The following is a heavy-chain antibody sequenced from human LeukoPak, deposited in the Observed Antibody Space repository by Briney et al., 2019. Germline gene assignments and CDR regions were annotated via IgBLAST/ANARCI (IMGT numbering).Heavy chain of an antibody. Sequence: SETLSLTCTVSGGSISTITYYWGWIRQPPGKGLEWVGHMYYRGNTFYNPSLKSRVTISVDTSKNQFSLKLSSVTAADTAVYYCARTPYDSSGYAAGNYWYFDLWGRGTLVTVSS. D-gene: IGHD3-22*01. CDR3: ARTPYDSSGYAAGNYWYFDL. CDR1: GGSISTITYY. J-gene: IGHJ2*01. CDR2: MYYRGNT. V-gene: IGHV4-39*07.